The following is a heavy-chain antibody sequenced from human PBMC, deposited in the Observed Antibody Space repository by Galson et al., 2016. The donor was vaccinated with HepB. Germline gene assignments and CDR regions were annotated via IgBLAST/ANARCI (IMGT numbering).Heavy chain of an antibody. CDR2: IYYSVNT. CDR3: ARHPFDS. J-gene: IGHJ4*02. V-gene: IGHV4-39*01. Sequence: ATLSLTCTVSGASISSSTYYWGWIRQPPGRELEWIGSIYYSVNTQYNPSLKSRVTMSVDTSKNQFSLKLSSVTAADTAIYYGARHPFDSWGQGTLVTVSS. CDR1: GASISSSTYY.